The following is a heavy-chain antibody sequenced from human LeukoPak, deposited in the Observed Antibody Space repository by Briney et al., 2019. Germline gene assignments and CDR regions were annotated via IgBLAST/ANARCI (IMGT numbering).Heavy chain of an antibody. CDR3: ARCQLPTYSDTSSYDH. J-gene: IGHJ4*02. CDR2: IKQDGNEK. D-gene: IGHD3-22*01. Sequence: PGGSLRLSCAASGFNFSGFWMSWVRQAPGKGLEGGAHIKQDGNEKYYVDSVKGRFTISRDNAKNSVYLQMNSLRAEDTAVYYCARCQLPTYSDTSSYDHWGQGTLVTVSP. CDR1: GFNFSGFW. V-gene: IGHV3-7*01.